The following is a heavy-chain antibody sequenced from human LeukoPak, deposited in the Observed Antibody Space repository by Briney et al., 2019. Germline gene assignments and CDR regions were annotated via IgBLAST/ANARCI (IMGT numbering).Heavy chain of an antibody. CDR3: ARDSHYYDSSGYYTRVFDY. CDR1: GGSISSNNYY. V-gene: IGHV4-39*07. CDR2: IYSSGSA. Sequence: PSETLSLTCTVSGGSISSNNYYWAWIRQPPGKGLEWIGSIYSSGSASYNPSLKSRVSIVLDTSKNQFSLKLSSVTAADTAVYYCARDSHYYDSSGYYTRVFDYWGQGTLVTVSS. D-gene: IGHD3-22*01. J-gene: IGHJ4*02.